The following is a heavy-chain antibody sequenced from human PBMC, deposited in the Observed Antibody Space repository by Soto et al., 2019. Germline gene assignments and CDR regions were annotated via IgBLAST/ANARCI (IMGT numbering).Heavy chain of an antibody. CDR2: INYSGRT. CDR1: GGSISTYY. D-gene: IGHD6-13*01. V-gene: IGHV4-59*01. Sequence: SETLSLTCTVSGGSISTYYWSWIRQPPGKGLEWIGYINYSGRTNYNPSLKSRVTMSLDTSKNQFSLKLRSVTAADTALFYCVRYAGSSWFAFWGQGILVTVSS. CDR3: VRYAGSSWFAF. J-gene: IGHJ4*02.